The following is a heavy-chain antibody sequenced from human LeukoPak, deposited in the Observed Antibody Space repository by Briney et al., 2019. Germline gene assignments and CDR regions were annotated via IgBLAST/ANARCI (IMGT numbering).Heavy chain of an antibody. V-gene: IGHV1-18*01. CDR3: AGVSVGYCSSTSCLPDY. D-gene: IGHD2-2*01. CDR1: GYTFTSYG. J-gene: IGHJ4*02. CDR2: ISACSGNT. Sequence: ASVKVSCKASGYTFTSYGISWVRQAPGQGLEWMGWISACSGNTNYAQKLQGRVTMTTDTSTSTAYMELRSLRSDDTAVYYCAGVSVGYCSSTSCLPDYWGQGTLVTVSS.